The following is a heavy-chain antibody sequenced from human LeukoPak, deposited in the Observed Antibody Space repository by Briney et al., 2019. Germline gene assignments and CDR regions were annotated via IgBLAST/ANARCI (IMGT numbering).Heavy chain of an antibody. CDR3: AKDREPYYYGSGSWEGYFDD. J-gene: IGHJ4*02. V-gene: IGHV3-9*01. Sequence: GGSLRLSCAASGFTFDDYAMHWVRQAPGKGLEWVSGISWNSGSIGYADSVKGRFTISRDNAKNSLYLQMNSLRAEDTALYYCAKDREPYYYGSGSWEGYFDDWGQGTLVTVSS. CDR1: GFTFDDYA. D-gene: IGHD3-10*01. CDR2: ISWNSGSI.